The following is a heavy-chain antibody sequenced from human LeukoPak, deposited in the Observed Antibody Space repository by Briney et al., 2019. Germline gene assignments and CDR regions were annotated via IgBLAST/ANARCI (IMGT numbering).Heavy chain of an antibody. CDR1: GFTFSSYD. D-gene: IGHD3-10*01. Sequence: PGGSLRLSCAASGFTFSSYDMHWVRQAPGKGLEWVAFIRYDGSNKYYADSVKGRFTISRDNSKNTLYLQMNSLRAEDTAVYYCAKDFGSAHYYGSGSYVDYWGQGTLVTVSS. J-gene: IGHJ4*02. CDR3: AKDFGSAHYYGSGSYVDY. CDR2: IRYDGSNK. V-gene: IGHV3-30*02.